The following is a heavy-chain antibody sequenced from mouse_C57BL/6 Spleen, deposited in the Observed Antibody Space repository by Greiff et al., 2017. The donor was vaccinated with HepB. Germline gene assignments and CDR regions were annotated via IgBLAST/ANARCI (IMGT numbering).Heavy chain of an antibody. Sequence: EVKLQESGGGLVKPGGSLKLSCAASGFTFSSYAMSWVRQTPEKRLEWVATISDGGSYTYYPDNVKGRFTISRDNAKNNLYLQMSHLKSEDTAMYYCARDYYYGSSYKGYFDVWGTGTTVTVSS. J-gene: IGHJ1*03. V-gene: IGHV5-4*01. CDR1: GFTFSSYA. CDR2: ISDGGSYT. CDR3: ARDYYYGSSYKGYFDV. D-gene: IGHD1-1*01.